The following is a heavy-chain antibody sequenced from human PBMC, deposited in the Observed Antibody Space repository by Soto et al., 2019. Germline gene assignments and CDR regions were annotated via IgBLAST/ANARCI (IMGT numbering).Heavy chain of an antibody. J-gene: IGHJ4*02. V-gene: IGHV3-7*01. CDR3: ARDFYEYYDILTGYYMGEGFDY. D-gene: IGHD3-9*01. CDR2: IKQVGSEK. CDR1: GFTFSSYW. Sequence: GGSLRLSCAASGFTFSSYWMSWVRQAPGKGLEWVANIKQVGSEKYYVDSVKGRFTISRDNAKNSLYLQMNSLRAEDTAVYYCARDFYEYYDILTGYYMGEGFDYWGQGTLVTVSS.